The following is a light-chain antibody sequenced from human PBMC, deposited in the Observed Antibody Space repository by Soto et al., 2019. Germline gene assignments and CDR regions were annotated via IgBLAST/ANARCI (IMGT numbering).Light chain of an antibody. CDR3: SSYTSSNTPYV. J-gene: IGLJ1*01. CDR2: EVT. V-gene: IGLV2-14*01. Sequence: QSALTQPASVSGSPGQSITISCTGSSSDVGAYNFVSWYQHHPGKAPKLILYEVTTRPSGVSSRFSGSKSGNTASLTISGLQADGEASYYCSSYTSSNTPYVFGTGTKATVL. CDR1: SSDVGAYNF.